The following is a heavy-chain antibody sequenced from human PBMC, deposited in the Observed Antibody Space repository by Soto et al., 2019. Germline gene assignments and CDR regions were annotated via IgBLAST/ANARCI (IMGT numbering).Heavy chain of an antibody. Sequence: GGSLRLSCAASGFTFSSYAMHWVRQAPGKGLEWVAVISYDGSNKYYADSVKGRFTISRDNSKNTLYLQMNSLRAEDTAVYYCARLPWGYCSSTSCYTRQPYGMDVWGQGTTVTVSS. V-gene: IGHV3-30-3*01. CDR2: ISYDGSNK. CDR3: ARLPWGYCSSTSCYTRQPYGMDV. D-gene: IGHD2-2*02. CDR1: GFTFSSYA. J-gene: IGHJ6*02.